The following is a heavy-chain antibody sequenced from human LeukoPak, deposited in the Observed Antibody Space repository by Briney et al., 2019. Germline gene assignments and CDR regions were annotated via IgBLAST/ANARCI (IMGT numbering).Heavy chain of an antibody. V-gene: IGHV3-30*18. CDR2: ISYDGSNK. CDR1: GFTFSSYG. CDR3: AKYDNWFDP. J-gene: IGHJ5*02. D-gene: IGHD3-16*01. Sequence: GGSLRLSCAASGFTFSSYGMHWVRQAPGKGLEWVAVISYDGSNKYYADSVKGRFTISRDNSKNTLHLQMNSLRAEDTAVYYCAKYDNWFDPWGQGTLVTVSS.